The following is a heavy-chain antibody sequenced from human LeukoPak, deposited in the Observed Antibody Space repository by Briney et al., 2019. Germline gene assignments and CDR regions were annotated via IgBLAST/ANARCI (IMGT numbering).Heavy chain of an antibody. CDR2: IYYSGST. V-gene: IGHV4-39*01. CDR3: ARQLNYGGNPGWFFDY. J-gene: IGHJ4*02. CDR1: GGSISSNNYY. Sequence: PSETLSLTCTVSGGSISSNNYYWGWIRQPPGMGLEWIGSIYYSGSTYYNPSLKSRVTISLNTSESQFSLKLSSVTAADTAVYYCARQLNYGGNPGWFFDYWGQGTLVTVSS. D-gene: IGHD4-23*01.